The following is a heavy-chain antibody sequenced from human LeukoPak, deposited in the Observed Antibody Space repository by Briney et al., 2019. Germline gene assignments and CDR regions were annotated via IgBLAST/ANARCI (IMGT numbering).Heavy chain of an antibody. CDR1: GFIFSDYY. Sequence: GGALRLSCEVSGFIFSDYYMSWLRQAPGKGLEWVSYISSRSSDANYAASVKDRFTISRDNARNSVYLQMNSLRAEDTAVYYCARDWSYFDYWGRGTPVTVSS. CDR3: ARDWSYFDY. J-gene: IGHJ4*02. CDR2: ISSRSSDA. V-gene: IGHV3-11*05.